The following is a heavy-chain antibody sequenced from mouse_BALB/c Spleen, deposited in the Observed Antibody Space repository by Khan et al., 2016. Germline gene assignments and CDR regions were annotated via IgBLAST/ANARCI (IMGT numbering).Heavy chain of an antibody. V-gene: IGHV4-1*02. D-gene: IGHD1-2*01. CDR3: ARLHYYGYMNY. CDR2: INPDSSTI. CDR1: GFDFSRYW. J-gene: IGHJ2*01. Sequence: EVKLLESGGGLVQPGGSLKLSCAASGFDFSRYWMSWVRQAPGKGLEWIGEINPDSSTINYTPSLKDKFIISRNNAKNTLYLQMSKVRSEDTALYYCARLHYYGYMNYWGQGTTLTVSS.